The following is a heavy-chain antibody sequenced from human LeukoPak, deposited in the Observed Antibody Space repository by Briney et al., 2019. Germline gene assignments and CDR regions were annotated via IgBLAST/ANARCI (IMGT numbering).Heavy chain of an antibody. CDR1: GFTFSSYG. D-gene: IGHD3-10*01. CDR2: ISYDGSNK. J-gene: IGHJ3*02. V-gene: IGHV3-30*03. Sequence: GGSLRLSCAASGFTFSSYGMHWVRQAPGKGLEWVAVISYDGSNKYYADSVKGRFTISRDNSKNTLYLQMNSLRADDTAVYYCARGRSITILRGVAISDGFDIWGQGTKVTVS. CDR3: ARGRSITILRGVAISDGFDI.